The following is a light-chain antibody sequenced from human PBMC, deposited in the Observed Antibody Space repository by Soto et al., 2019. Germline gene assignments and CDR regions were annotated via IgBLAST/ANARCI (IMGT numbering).Light chain of an antibody. V-gene: IGKV3-15*01. J-gene: IGKJ1*01. CDR3: HQYNNWPPT. CDR1: QSVDSN. CDR2: GAS. Sequence: EVVMTQSPATLSVSPGESATLSCRASQSVDSNLAWYQLKPGQAPRLLIYGASTRATGLPPRFSGSGSGTDFTLTISSLQSEDFAVYTCHQYNNWPPTFGQGTKVELK.